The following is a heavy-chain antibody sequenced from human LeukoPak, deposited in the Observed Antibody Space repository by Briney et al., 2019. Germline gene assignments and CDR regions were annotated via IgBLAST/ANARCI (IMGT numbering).Heavy chain of an antibody. D-gene: IGHD2-21*02. CDR1: GFTFSSYA. CDR3: AKDKGSAYCGGDCTDAFDI. CDR2: ISGSGGST. J-gene: IGHJ3*02. V-gene: IGHV3-23*01. Sequence: GGSLRLSCAASGFTFSSYAMSWVRQAPGKGLEWVSAISGSGGSTYYADSVKGRFTISRDNSKNTLYLQMNSLRAEDTAVYYCAKDKGSAYCGGDCTDAFDIWGQGTMVTVSS.